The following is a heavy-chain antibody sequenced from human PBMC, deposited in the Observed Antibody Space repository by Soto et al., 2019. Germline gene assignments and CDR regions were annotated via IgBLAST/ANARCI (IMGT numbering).Heavy chain of an antibody. CDR1: GYTFTSYD. D-gene: IGHD1-1*01. CDR3: AKDRRLLILYHFDS. CDR2: LNPNSGDT. V-gene: IGHV1-8*01. J-gene: IGHJ4*02. Sequence: ASVKVSCKASGYTFTSYDINWVRQATGQGLEWMGWLNPNSGDTGYAQKFQGRVTLTRNTSINTAYIELNSLRAEDTAVYSCAKDRRLLILYHFDSWGQGTLVTVSS.